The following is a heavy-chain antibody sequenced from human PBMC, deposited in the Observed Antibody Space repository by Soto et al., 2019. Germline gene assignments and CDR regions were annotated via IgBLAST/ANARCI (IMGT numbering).Heavy chain of an antibody. CDR3: ARSVLLWFGELNYYFDY. D-gene: IGHD3-10*01. CDR1: GYTFTSYA. J-gene: IGHJ4*02. CDR2: ISAYNGNT. V-gene: IGHV1-18*01. Sequence: ASVKVSCKASGYTFTSYAMHWVRQAPGQRLEWMGWISAYNGNTNYAQKLQGRVTMTTDTSTSTAYMELRSLRSDDTAVYYCARSVLLWFGELNYYFDYWGQGTLVTVSS.